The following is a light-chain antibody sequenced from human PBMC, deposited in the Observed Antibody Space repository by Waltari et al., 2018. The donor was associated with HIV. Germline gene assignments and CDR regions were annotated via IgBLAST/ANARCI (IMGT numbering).Light chain of an antibody. CDR3: QQYNNWPPWT. CDR2: GAS. V-gene: IGKV3-15*01. Sequence: EIVMTQSPATLSVSQGERVTLSCRASQSITTKLAWYQQTPGQAPRLLSYGASTRAPGIPDRFSGSGSGTEFTLTISSLQSEDFAIYYCQQYNNWPPWTFGQGTKVEI. J-gene: IGKJ1*01. CDR1: QSITTK.